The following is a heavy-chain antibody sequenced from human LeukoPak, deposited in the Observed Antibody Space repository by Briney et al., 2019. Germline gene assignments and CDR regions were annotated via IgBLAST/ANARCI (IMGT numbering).Heavy chain of an antibody. V-gene: IGHV3-30*02. Sequence: PGGSLRLSCAASGFTFSSYGMHWVRQAPGKGLEWVAFIRYDGSNKYYADSVEGRFTISRDNSKNTLYLQMNSLRAEDTAVYYCAKDLVYGDYLFDYWGQGTLVTVSS. J-gene: IGHJ4*02. D-gene: IGHD4-17*01. CDR1: GFTFSSYG. CDR2: IRYDGSNK. CDR3: AKDLVYGDYLFDY.